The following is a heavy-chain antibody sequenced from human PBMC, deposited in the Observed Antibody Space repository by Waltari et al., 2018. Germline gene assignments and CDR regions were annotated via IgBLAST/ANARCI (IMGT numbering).Heavy chain of an antibody. CDR1: GFSLNTNPVS. V-gene: IGHV2-5*02. J-gene: IGHJ4*02. CDR3: ARRGIYSGSYYDGGYFDF. D-gene: IGHD1-26*01. Sequence: QITLRESGPTRVKPTQTLALTCSFSGFSLNTNPVSVGWIRHPPGKDLESLAIIYWDDDKRYSPSLKNRLTITKDTYTNQVVLTMTNMDPVDTATYYCARRGIYSGSYYDGGYFDFWGQGILVTVSS. CDR2: IYWDDDK.